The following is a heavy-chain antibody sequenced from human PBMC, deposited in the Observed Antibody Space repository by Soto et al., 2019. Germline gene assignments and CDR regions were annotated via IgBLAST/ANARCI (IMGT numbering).Heavy chain of an antibody. Sequence: LSLTFTVSGGSVSNSNYYWGWIRQSPGKGLEWIGSVYYRGRSYSKSSVKSRVTISVDTSKNQFSLNLNSVTASDTAVYFCVSQRTSVLTQAYFDYWGPGALVTVSS. V-gene: IGHV4-39*01. CDR3: VSQRTSVLTQAYFDY. CDR2: VYYRGRS. CDR1: GGSVSNSNYY. J-gene: IGHJ4*02. D-gene: IGHD2-8*01.